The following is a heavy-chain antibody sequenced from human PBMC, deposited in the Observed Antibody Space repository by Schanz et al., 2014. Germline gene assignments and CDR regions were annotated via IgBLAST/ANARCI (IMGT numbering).Heavy chain of an antibody. CDR2: IKSDGSST. V-gene: IGHV3-74*02. CDR3: ARLDPYCRSGTCSRAFDF. CDR1: GFTFSSYA. D-gene: IGHD2-15*01. Sequence: EVQLLESGGGLVQPGGSLRLSCAASGFTFSSYAMSWVRQVPGKGLVWVSRIKSDGSSTSYADSVKGRFTISRDSSKNTLFLQMNSLRTEDTAVYYCARLDPYCRSGTCSRAFDFWGQGTLVTVSS. J-gene: IGHJ4*02.